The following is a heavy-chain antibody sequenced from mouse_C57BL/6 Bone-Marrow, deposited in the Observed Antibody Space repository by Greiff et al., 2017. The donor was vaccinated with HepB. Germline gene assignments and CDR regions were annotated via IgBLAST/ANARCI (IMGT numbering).Heavy chain of an antibody. Sequence: EVKLMESGGGLVQPGGSMKLSCAASGFTFSDAWMDWVRQSPEKGLEWVAEIRNKANNHATYYAESVKGRFTISRDDSKSSVYLQMNSLRAEDTGIYYCTRRPYDYDGSFAYWGQGTLVTVSA. CDR2: IRNKANNHAT. CDR3: TRRPYDYDGSFAY. D-gene: IGHD2-4*01. V-gene: IGHV6-6*01. CDR1: GFTFSDAW. J-gene: IGHJ3*01.